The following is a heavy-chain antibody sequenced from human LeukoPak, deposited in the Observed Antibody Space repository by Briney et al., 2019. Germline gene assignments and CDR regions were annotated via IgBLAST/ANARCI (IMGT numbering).Heavy chain of an antibody. J-gene: IGHJ4*02. D-gene: IGHD6-19*01. Sequence: PVGSLRLSCAASGFTFENHAMHWLRQPPGKGLEWVSLISGDGVVTYYADTVKGRFTISRDNSKNSLYLQINSLRTEDTALYYCAKDMQWLVPFPHYWGQGTLVTVSS. V-gene: IGHV3-43*02. CDR2: ISGDGVVT. CDR3: AKDMQWLVPFPHY. CDR1: GFTFENHA.